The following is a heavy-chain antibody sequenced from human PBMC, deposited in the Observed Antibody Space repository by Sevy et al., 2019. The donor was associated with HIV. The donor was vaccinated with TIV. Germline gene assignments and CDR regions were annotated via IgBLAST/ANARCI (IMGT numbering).Heavy chain of an antibody. CDR2: IYYSGST. Sequence: SETLSLTCTVSGGSISSYYWSWIRQPPGKGLEWIGYIYYSGSTNYNPSLKSRVTISVDTSKNQFSLKLSSVTAADTAVYYCATCTSCYTGGRPYYYYYMDVWGKWTTVTVSS. CDR1: GGSISSYY. CDR3: ATCTSCYTGGRPYYYYYMDV. D-gene: IGHD2-2*01. J-gene: IGHJ6*03. V-gene: IGHV4-59*01.